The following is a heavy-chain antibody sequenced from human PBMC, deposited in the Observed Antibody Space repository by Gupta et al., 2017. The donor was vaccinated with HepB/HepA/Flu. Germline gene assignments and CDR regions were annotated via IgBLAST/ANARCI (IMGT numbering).Heavy chain of an antibody. CDR1: GFTFSSYS. Sequence: QVPLVESGGGVVQPGRSLRLSCAASGFTFSSYSLHWVRQAAGKGLEWVAVIWYDGSNKYYADSVKGRFTISRDNSKNTLYLQMNSLRAEDTAVYYCARDEGLGVVIIGYMDVWGKGTTVTGSS. D-gene: IGHD3-3*01. CDR2: IWYDGSNK. V-gene: IGHV3-33*01. J-gene: IGHJ6*03. CDR3: ARDEGLGVVIIGYMDV.